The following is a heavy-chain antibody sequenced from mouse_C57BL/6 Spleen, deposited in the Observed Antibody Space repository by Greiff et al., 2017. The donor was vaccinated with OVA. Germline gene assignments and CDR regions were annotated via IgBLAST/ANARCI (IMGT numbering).Heavy chain of an antibody. V-gene: IGHV1-75*01. J-gene: IGHJ4*01. CDR1: GYTFTDYY. CDR2: IFPGSGST. Sequence: QVQLQQSGPELVKPGASVKISCKASGYTFTDYYINWVKQRPGQGLEWIGWIFPGSGSTYYNEKFKGKATLTVDKASSTAYMLLSNLTSEDSAVYFCAGTTVDYYAMDYWGQGTSVTVSS. D-gene: IGHD1-1*01. CDR3: AGTTVDYYAMDY.